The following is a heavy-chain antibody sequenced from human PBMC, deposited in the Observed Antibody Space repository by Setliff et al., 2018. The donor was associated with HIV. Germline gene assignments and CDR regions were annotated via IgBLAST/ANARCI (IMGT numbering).Heavy chain of an antibody. CDR3: TRDTGYILSGYRPHWYFDL. D-gene: IGHD3-9*01. CDR1: CDSISSGNYY. J-gene: IGHJ2*01. Sequence: PSETLSLTCTFSCDSISSGNYYWSWIRQPAGKGLEWIGRIYTTGSTNYNPSLKSRVTISSDTSKNLFSLKLTTVTAADAAVYYCTRDTGYILSGYRPHWYFDLWGRGTLVTV. V-gene: IGHV4-61*02. CDR2: IYTTGST.